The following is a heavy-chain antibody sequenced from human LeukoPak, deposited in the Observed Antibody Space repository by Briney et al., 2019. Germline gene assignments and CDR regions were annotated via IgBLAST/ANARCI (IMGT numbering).Heavy chain of an antibody. J-gene: IGHJ6*02. CDR3: ARDIIGHCSSTSCYLNSYYYYYGMDV. D-gene: IGHD2-2*01. Sequence: GGSLSLSCAASGFTVSSNYMSWVRQAPGKGLGWVSVIYSGGSTYYADSVKGRFTISRDNSKNTLYLQMNSLRAEDTAVYYCARDIIGHCSSTSCYLNSYYYYYGMDVWGQGTTVTVSS. V-gene: IGHV3-66*01. CDR1: GFTVSSNY. CDR2: IYSGGST.